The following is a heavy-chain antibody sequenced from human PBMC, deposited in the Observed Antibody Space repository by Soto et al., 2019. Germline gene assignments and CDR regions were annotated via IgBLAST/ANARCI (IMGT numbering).Heavy chain of an antibody. CDR2: IYYSGST. J-gene: IGHJ5*02. CDR3: ARHTPDGHDYGGNLIHNWFAP. D-gene: IGHD4-17*01. V-gene: IGHV4-39*01. CDR1: GGSISSSSYY. Sequence: SETLSLTCTVSGGSISSSSYYWGWIRQPPGKGLEWIGSIYYSGSTYYNPSLKSRVTISVDTSKNQFSLKLSSVTAADTAVYYCARHTPDGHDYGGNLIHNWFAPWGQGTLVTVSS.